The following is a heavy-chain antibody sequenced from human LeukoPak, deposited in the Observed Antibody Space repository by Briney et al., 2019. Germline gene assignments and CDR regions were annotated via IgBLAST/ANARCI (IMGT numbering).Heavy chain of an antibody. V-gene: IGHV1-3*01. J-gene: IGHJ6*02. CDR2: INAGNGNT. D-gene: IGHD3-22*01. CDR3: ARSGIVVPPHYYYYYGMDV. CDR1: GHTFTSYA. Sequence: ASVKVSCKASGHTFTSYAMHWVRRAPGQRLEWMGWINAGNGNTKYSQKFQGRVTITRDTSASTAYMELSSLRSEDTAVYYCARSGIVVPPHYYYYYGMDVWGQGTTVTVSS.